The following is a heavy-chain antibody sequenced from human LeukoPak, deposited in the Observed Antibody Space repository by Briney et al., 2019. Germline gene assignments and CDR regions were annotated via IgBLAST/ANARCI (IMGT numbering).Heavy chain of an antibody. CDR1: GYTFTSYD. CDR3: ARAEVGNYYMDV. Sequence: ASVKVSCKASGYTFTSYDINRVRQAPGQGLEWMGWISAYNGNTNYAQKLQGRVTMTTDTSTSTAYMELRSLRSDDTAVYYCARAEVGNYYMDVWGKGTTVTVSS. V-gene: IGHV1-18*01. D-gene: IGHD2-2*01. J-gene: IGHJ6*03. CDR2: ISAYNGNT.